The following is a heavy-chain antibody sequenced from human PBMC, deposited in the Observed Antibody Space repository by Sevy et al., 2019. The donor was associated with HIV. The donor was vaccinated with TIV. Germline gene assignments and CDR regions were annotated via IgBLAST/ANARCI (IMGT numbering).Heavy chain of an antibody. CDR3: ARGRDYYDSSGEIDY. CDR2: INPNSGGT. V-gene: IGHV1-2*02. D-gene: IGHD3-22*01. Sequence: ASVKVSCKASGYTFTGYYMHWVRQAPGQGLEWMGWINPNSGGTNYAQKFQGRVTMTRDTSISTAYMELSRLGSDDTAVYYCARGRDYYDSSGEIDYWGQGTLVTVSS. CDR1: GYTFTGYY. J-gene: IGHJ4*02.